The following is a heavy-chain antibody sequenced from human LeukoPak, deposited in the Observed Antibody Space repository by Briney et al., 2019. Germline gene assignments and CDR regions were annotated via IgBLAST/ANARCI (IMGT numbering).Heavy chain of an antibody. CDR3: ARGKLYPSRYYYYYMDV. V-gene: IGHV1-2*02. CDR2: INPNSGGT. CDR1: GYTFTGYY. D-gene: IGHD2/OR15-2a*01. Sequence: GASVKVSCKASGYTFTGYYMHWVRQAPGQGLEWMGWINPNSGGTNYAQKFQGRVTMTRDTSISTAYMELSRLRSDDTAVYYCARGKLYPSRYYYYYMDVWGKGTTVTVSS. J-gene: IGHJ6*03.